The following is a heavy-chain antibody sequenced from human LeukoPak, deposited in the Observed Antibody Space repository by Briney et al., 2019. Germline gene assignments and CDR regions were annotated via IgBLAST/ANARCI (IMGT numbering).Heavy chain of an antibody. CDR2: ISTYYGNT. CDR3: ARDDYGDYPTAFDI. V-gene: IGHV1-18*04. D-gene: IGHD4-17*01. J-gene: IGHJ3*02. Sequence: ASVKVSCKASGYTFTGYYMHWARQAPGQGLEWMGWISTYYGNTNYAQKFQDRVTMTADTFTSTAYMELRSLRSDDTAVYYCARDDYGDYPTAFDIWGQGTMVTVSS. CDR1: GYTFTGYY.